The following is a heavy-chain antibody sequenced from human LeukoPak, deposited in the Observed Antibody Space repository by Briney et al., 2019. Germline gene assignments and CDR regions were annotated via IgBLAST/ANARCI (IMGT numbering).Heavy chain of an antibody. J-gene: IGHJ4*02. Sequence: SSETLSLTCTVSGGSVSSGSYYWSWIRQPPGKGLEWIGYIYYSGSTNYNPSLKSRVTISVDTSKNQFSLKLSSVTAADTAVYYCAGGQYCTNGVCYPVYWGQGTLVTVSS. V-gene: IGHV4-61*01. CDR2: IYYSGST. D-gene: IGHD2-8*01. CDR3: AGGQYCTNGVCYPVY. CDR1: GGSVSSGSYY.